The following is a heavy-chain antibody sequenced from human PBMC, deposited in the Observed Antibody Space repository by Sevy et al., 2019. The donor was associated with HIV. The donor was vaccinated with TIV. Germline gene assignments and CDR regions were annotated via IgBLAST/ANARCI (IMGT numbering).Heavy chain of an antibody. CDR2: FTAVGDT. CDR3: VRGSGYWSGYYTRFDY. J-gene: IGHJ4*02. CDR1: GFTFSTYD. V-gene: IGHV3-13*01. Sequence: GGSLRLSCAASGFTFSTYDMHWVRQVTGKGLERVSGFTAVGDTYYSGSVKGRFTISREDAKSSFFLQMDSLRAGDTAVYYCVRGSGYWSGYYTRFDYWGQGVLVTVSS. D-gene: IGHD3-3*01.